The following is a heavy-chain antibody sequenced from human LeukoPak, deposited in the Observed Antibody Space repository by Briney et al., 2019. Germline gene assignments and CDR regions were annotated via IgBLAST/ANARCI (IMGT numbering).Heavy chain of an antibody. CDR2: IYYSGST. V-gene: IGHV4-39*07. D-gene: IGHD6-13*01. CDR1: GGSISSSSSY. CDR3: ARGLGKKQQLVWDV. J-gene: IGHJ6*04. Sequence: PSETLSLTCTVSGGSISSSSSYWGWIRQPPGKGLEWIGSIYYSGSTYYNPSLKSRVTISVDTSKNQFSLKLSSVTAADTAVYYCARGLGKKQQLVWDVWGKGTTVTVSS.